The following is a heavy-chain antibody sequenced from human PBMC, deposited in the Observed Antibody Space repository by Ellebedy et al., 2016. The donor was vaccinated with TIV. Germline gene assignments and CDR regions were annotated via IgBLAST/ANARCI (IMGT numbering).Heavy chain of an antibody. D-gene: IGHD3-22*01. J-gene: IGHJ4*02. Sequence: GGSLRLSCAASGFTFHSFAMHWVRQAPGKGLEWLSVISGDGRSTYHADSVKGRFTITRDNSKNTRYLQMNRVRTEDTAVYFCAKGSSSGFNYDRVGFEYWGQGTLVSVSS. CDR3: AKGSSSGFNYDRVGFEY. CDR1: GFTFHSFA. CDR2: ISGDGRST. V-gene: IGHV3-23*01.